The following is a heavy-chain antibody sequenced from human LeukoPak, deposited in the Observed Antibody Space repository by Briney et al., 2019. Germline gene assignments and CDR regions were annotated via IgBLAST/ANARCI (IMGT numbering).Heavy chain of an antibody. J-gene: IGHJ4*02. Sequence: SETLSLTCTVSGGSISSYYWSWIRLPPGKGLEWIGYIYYSGSTNYNPSLKSRVTISVDTSKNQFSLKLSSVTAADTAVYYCARELSYYYDSSGYYQGYFDYWGQGTLVTVSS. CDR3: ARELSYYYDSSGYYQGYFDY. CDR2: IYYSGST. D-gene: IGHD3-22*01. V-gene: IGHV4-59*12. CDR1: GGSISSYY.